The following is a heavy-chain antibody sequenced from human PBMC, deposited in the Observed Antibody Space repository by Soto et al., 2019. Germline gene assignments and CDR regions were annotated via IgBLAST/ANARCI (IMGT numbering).Heavy chain of an antibody. J-gene: IGHJ6*01. Sequence: WGSLRLSCAASGFTFSSYWMHWVRKAPGKGLVWVSRINSDGSSTSYADSVKGRFTISRDNAKNTLYLRMNSLRAEDTAVYYCAREKNCNCYYYGMDVWGQGTTVTVYS. D-gene: IGHD1-1*01. CDR2: INSDGSST. CDR3: AREKNCNCYYYGMDV. CDR1: GFTFSSYW. V-gene: IGHV3-74*01.